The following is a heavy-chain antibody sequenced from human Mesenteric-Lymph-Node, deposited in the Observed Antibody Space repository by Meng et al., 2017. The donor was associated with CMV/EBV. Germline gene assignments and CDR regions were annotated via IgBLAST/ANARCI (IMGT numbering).Heavy chain of an antibody. Sequence: GESLKISCAASGFTVSSNYMSWVRQAPGKGLEWVSLIYSDGNTYYADSVKGRFTISRDNSKNTLYLQMNSLRAEDTAVYYCARPKAGTIDYWGQGTLVTVSS. V-gene: IGHV3-66*02. J-gene: IGHJ4*02. D-gene: IGHD6-13*01. CDR1: GFTVSSNY. CDR3: ARPKAGTIDY. CDR2: IYSDGNT.